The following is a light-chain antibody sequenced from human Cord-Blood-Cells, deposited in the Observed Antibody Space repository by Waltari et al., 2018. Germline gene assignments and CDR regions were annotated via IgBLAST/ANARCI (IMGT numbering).Light chain of an antibody. Sequence: QAVLTQPSSLPASPGASASLPCTLHSGLNVGTYRLYWHKLQPGSPPQYLLRYKSNSDKQQGSGVPSRFSGSKDASATAGIFLTSGLESEDEADYYCMIWHSSACVFGGGTKLAVL. CDR3: MIWHSSACV. V-gene: IGLV5-45*02. CDR2: YKSNSDK. CDR1: SGLNVGTYR. J-gene: IGLJ3*02.